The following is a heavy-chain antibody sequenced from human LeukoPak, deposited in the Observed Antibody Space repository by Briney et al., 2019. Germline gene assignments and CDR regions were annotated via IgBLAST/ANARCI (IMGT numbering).Heavy chain of an antibody. D-gene: IGHD4-17*01. Sequence: PGGSLRLSCAASGFTFSNCAMSWVRQAPGKGLEWVSTVSGSASNTYYADSVKGRFTISRDNSKTTLYLQMNSLRADDTAVYYCAKGFQTYGELSFDVWGQGTLVAVSS. V-gene: IGHV3-23*01. CDR2: VSGSASNT. CDR1: GFTFSNCA. J-gene: IGHJ4*02. CDR3: AKGFQTYGELSFDV.